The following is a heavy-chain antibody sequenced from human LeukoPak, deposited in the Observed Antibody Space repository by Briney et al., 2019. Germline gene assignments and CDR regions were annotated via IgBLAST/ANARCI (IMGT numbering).Heavy chain of an antibody. CDR1: GFSLSNYW. Sequence: GSLRLSCAASGFSLSNYWMGWVRPAPGERPEWVANMNIDGSERYYADSVKGRFTISRDNPRNSVFLQMSGLRVEDTAVYYCARDPVEWELLLDYWGQGTLVTVSS. CDR2: MNIDGSER. D-gene: IGHD1-26*01. CDR3: ARDPVEWELLLDY. J-gene: IGHJ4*02. V-gene: IGHV3-7*01.